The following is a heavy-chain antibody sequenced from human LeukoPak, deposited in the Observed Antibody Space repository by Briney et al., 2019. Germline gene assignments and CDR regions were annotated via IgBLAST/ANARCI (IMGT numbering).Heavy chain of an antibody. CDR2: ISGSGGST. V-gene: IGHV3-23*01. D-gene: IGHD5-18*01. Sequence: GGSLRLSCAASGFTFSSYAMSWVRQAPGKGLEWVSDISGSGGSTYYADSVKGRFTISRDNSKNTLYLQMNSLRAEDTAVYYCAKRIQSAMATGYWGQGTLVTVSS. CDR3: AKRIQSAMATGY. CDR1: GFTFSSYA. J-gene: IGHJ4*02.